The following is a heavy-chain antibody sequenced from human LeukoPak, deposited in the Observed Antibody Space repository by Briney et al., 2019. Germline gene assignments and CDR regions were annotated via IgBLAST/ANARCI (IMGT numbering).Heavy chain of an antibody. V-gene: IGHV1-69*04. CDR2: IIPILGIA. Sequence: SVKVSCKASVGTLSSYTISWVRQAPGQGLEWMGRIIPILGIANYAQKFQGRVTITADKSTITAYMELSSLRSEESGVYYCARDFAGYYMDVGGKGTTVTVSS. J-gene: IGHJ6*03. CDR1: VGTLSSYT. CDR3: ARDFAGYYMDV.